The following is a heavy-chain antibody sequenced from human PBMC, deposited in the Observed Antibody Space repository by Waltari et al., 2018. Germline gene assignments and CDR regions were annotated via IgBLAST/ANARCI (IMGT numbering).Heavy chain of an antibody. Sequence: QVQLQESGPGLVKPSGTLSLTCAVSGGSISSSNWWSWVRQPPGKGLEWIGEIYHSGSTNYNPSLKSRVTISVDKSKNQFSLKLSSVTAADTAVYYCARDRTPINYDFWSGYYTGAFDIWGQGTMVTVSS. V-gene: IGHV4-4*02. CDR2: IYHSGST. CDR1: GGSISSSNW. J-gene: IGHJ3*02. D-gene: IGHD3-3*01. CDR3: ARDRTPINYDFWSGYYTGAFDI.